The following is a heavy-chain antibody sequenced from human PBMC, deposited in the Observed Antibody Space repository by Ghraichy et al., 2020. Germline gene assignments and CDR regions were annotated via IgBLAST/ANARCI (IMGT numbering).Heavy chain of an antibody. V-gene: IGHV4-59*01. Sequence: SETLSLTCTVSGGSISSYYWTWIRQPPGEGLEWIGYMYYSGSTNYNPSLKSRVTISVDTSKNQFSLKLNSVTAADTAVYYCARPHYGYSYGYLDYWGQGILVTVSS. CDR3: ARPHYGYSYGYLDY. J-gene: IGHJ4*02. CDR2: MYYSGST. D-gene: IGHD5-18*01. CDR1: GGSISSYY.